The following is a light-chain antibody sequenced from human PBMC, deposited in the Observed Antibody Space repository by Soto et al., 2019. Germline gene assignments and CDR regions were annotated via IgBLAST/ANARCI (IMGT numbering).Light chain of an antibody. CDR3: QQYGSSPPFT. CDR2: GAS. CDR1: QSVSSSY. V-gene: IGKV3-20*01. Sequence: EIVLTQSPGTLSLSPGERATLSCRASQSVSSSYLAWYQQKPGQAPRLLIYGASSRATGIPHRFSGSGSGTDCTLTISRLEPEDVAVYYCQQYGSSPPFTFDPGTKVDIK. J-gene: IGKJ3*01.